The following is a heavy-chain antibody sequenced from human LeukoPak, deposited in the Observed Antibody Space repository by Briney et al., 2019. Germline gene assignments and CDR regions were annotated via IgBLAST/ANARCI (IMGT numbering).Heavy chain of an antibody. J-gene: IGHJ4*02. Sequence: SETLSLTCTVSGGSISSYYWSWIRQPPGKGLEWIGYIYYSGSTNYNTSLKSRVTISVDTSKNQFSLKLSSVTAADTAVYYCARSFRYYSNYPFDYWGQGTLVTVSS. CDR1: GGSISSYY. V-gene: IGHV4-59*01. D-gene: IGHD4-11*01. CDR3: ARSFRYYSNYPFDY. CDR2: IYYSGST.